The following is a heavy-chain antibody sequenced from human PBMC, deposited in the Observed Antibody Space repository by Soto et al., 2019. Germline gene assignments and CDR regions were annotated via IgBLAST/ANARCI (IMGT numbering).Heavy chain of an antibody. D-gene: IGHD3-9*01. J-gene: IGHJ4*02. CDR2: ISAYNSNT. CDR3: ASCGAYYDILTGHPWCFDY. CDR1: GYTFTSYG. V-gene: IGHV1-18*01. Sequence: ASVKVSCKASGYTFTSYGNSWVRQAPGQGLEWMGWISAYNSNTNYAQKLQGRVTMTTDTSTSTAYMELRSLRSGDTAVYYCASCGAYYDILTGHPWCFDYWGQGTLVTVSS.